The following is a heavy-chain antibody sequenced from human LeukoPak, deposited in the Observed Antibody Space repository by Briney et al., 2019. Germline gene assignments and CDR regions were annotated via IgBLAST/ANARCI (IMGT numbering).Heavy chain of an antibody. J-gene: IGHJ4*02. D-gene: IGHD2-21*02. V-gene: IGHV3-23*01. Sequence: GGSLRLSCADSGFTFSTYAMGWVRQSPGKGLEWVSSIKGGGGDPFYADSVKGRFTVSRDNSKNTLFLQLNSLRAEDSAVYYCAKGGHDFNPFYWWGQGTLVTVSS. CDR1: GFTFSTYA. CDR3: AKGGHDFNPFYW. CDR2: IKGGGGDP.